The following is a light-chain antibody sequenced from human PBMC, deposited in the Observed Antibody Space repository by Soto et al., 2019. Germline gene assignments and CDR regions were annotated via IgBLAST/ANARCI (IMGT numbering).Light chain of an antibody. CDR3: QQYGSSTAT. J-gene: IGKJ1*01. V-gene: IGKV3D-20*01. CDR1: QSVSSNY. Sequence: IVFTHSPATLSLSTGERATLSCGASQSVSSNYLAWYQQKPGLAPSLLIYDASSRATGIPGRFSGSGSGTDFTLTISRLEPEDFAVYYCQQYGSSTATFGQGTKVDIK. CDR2: DAS.